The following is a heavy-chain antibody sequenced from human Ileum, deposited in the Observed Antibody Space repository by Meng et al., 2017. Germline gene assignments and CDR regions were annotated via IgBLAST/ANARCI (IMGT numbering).Heavy chain of an antibody. CDR1: GFSFSTFT. D-gene: IGHD3-10*01. Sequence: VLLGGSGGGLVKPGGSLSISCAASGFSFSTFTMNWVRQAPGKGPEWLTAVSYDGSNEYYADSVRGRFTISRDNSKNTLYLQMNSLTPEDTAVYYCGREPSFGEHDFWGQGTLVTVSS. J-gene: IGHJ4*02. CDR2: VSYDGSNE. CDR3: GREPSFGEHDF. V-gene: IGHV3-30*01.